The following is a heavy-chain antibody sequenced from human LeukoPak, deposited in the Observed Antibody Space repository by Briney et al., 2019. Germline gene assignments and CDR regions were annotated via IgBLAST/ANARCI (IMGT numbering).Heavy chain of an antibody. Sequence: GGSLRLSCAASGFTFSNYWMSWVRQAPGKGLEWVANIKQDGSEKYYVDSVKGRFTISRDNAKNSLYVQMNSLRAEDTAVYYCAKASSDYVWGTYRPFDYWGQGTLVTVSS. J-gene: IGHJ4*02. V-gene: IGHV3-7*01. CDR1: GFTFSNYW. CDR2: IKQDGSEK. CDR3: AKASSDYVWGTYRPFDY. D-gene: IGHD3-16*02.